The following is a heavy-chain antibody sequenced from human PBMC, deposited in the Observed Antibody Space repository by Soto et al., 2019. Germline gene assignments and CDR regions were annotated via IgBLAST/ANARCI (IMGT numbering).Heavy chain of an antibody. D-gene: IGHD2-2*01. V-gene: IGHV1-18*01. Sequence: XSGKVSCKTSGSTFTSYGIGLVRQAPGQGLEWMGWISAYNGNTNYEQKLQGRVTMTTDTSTSTAYMELRRLRSDDTAVYYCARERPGYCSSTSCYVYYYYGMDVWGQ. J-gene: IGHJ6*01. CDR3: ARERPGYCSSTSCYVYYYYGMDV. CDR2: ISAYNGNT. CDR1: GSTFTSYG.